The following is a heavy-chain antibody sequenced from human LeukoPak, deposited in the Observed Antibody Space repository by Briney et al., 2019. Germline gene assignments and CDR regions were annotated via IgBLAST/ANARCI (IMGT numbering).Heavy chain of an antibody. J-gene: IGHJ4*02. Sequence: PGGSLRLSCAASGFTFSSYAMHWVRQAPGKGLEWVSVIFSDGRTDYADSVKGRFTISRDNSKNTLYLQMHSLRAEDTAMYYCASGQRVFDHWGQGTLVTVSS. CDR2: IFSDGRT. CDR3: ASGQRVFDH. V-gene: IGHV3-66*01. CDR1: GFTFSSYA.